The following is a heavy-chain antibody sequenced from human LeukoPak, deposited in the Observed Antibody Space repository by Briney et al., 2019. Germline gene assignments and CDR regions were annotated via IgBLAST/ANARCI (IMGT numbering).Heavy chain of an antibody. D-gene: IGHD1-1*01. CDR1: GFTVSSNY. J-gene: IGHJ4*02. CDR2: IYSGGST. Sequence: GGSLRLSCAASGFTVSSNYMSWVRQAPGKGLEWVSVIYSGGSTYYADSVKGRYTISRHNSKNTLYLQMNSLRAEDTAVYYCARVPGTTRDYWGQGTLVTVSS. V-gene: IGHV3-53*04. CDR3: ARVPGTTRDY.